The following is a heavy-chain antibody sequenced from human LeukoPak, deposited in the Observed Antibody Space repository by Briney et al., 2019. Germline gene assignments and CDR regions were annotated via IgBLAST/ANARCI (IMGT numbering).Heavy chain of an antibody. V-gene: IGHV3-7*01. CDR2: IEVDGSEK. Sequence: GGSLRLSCAAPGFTFSDNWMSWVRQAPGKGLEWVANIEVDGSEKNYLDSVKGRFTISSHNAKNSLYLQMNSLRVEDTAVYYCVTGGSYFGYWGQGTLVTVSS. CDR3: VTGGSYFGY. CDR1: GFTFSDNW. D-gene: IGHD1-26*01. J-gene: IGHJ4*02.